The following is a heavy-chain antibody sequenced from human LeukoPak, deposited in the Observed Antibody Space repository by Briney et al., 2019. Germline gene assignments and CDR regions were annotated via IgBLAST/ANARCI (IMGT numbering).Heavy chain of an antibody. CDR1: GFPFSSYW. V-gene: IGHV3-7*01. D-gene: IGHD2-15*01. CDR3: ARDKIVGASLFDS. CDR2: IKQDGSEK. J-gene: IGHJ4*02. Sequence: GGSLRLSCVASGFPFSSYWMTWVRQAPGKGLEWVANIKQDGSEKYSVDSVKGRFTISRDNAKNSLYLQMNSLRAEDTAVYYCARDKIVGASLFDSWGQGTLVTVSS.